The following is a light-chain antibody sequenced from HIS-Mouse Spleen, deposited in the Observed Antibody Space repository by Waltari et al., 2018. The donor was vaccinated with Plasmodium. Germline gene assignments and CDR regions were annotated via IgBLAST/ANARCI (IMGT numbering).Light chain of an antibody. CDR1: ALPTTF. V-gene: IGLV3-10*01. J-gene: IGLJ3*02. Sequence: SYELTQPPSVSVSPGHTARITCSGDALPTTFPFSYQQKSGQAPVLVIYEDSKRPSGSAERFSGSSSGTMATLTISGAQVEDEADYYCYSTDSSGNHRVFGGGTKLTVL. CDR2: EDS. CDR3: YSTDSSGNHRV.